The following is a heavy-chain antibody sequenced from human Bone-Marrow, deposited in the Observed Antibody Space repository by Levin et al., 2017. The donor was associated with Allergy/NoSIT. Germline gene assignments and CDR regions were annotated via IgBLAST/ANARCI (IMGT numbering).Heavy chain of an antibody. CDR3: ARVEREPGITGTTPSYYDYGMDV. CDR2: IWYDGSNK. Sequence: QTGGSLRLSCAASGFTFSSYGMHWVRQAPGKGLEWVAVIWYDGSNKYYADSVKGRFTISRDNSKNTLYLQMNSLRAEDTAVYYCARVEREPGITGTTPSYYDYGMDVWGQGTTVTVSS. V-gene: IGHV3-33*01. CDR1: GFTFSSYG. J-gene: IGHJ6*02. D-gene: IGHD1-20*01.